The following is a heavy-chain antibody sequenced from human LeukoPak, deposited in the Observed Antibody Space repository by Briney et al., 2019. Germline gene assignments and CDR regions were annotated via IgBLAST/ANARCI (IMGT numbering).Heavy chain of an antibody. Sequence: SETLSLTCTVSGGSISSGSYYWSWLRQPAGTGLEWIGRIYTSGSTNYNPSLKSRVTISVDTSKNQFSLKLSSVTAADTAVYYCARDPTAYDFWSGQPPYYMDVWGKGTTVTVSS. D-gene: IGHD3-3*01. J-gene: IGHJ6*03. V-gene: IGHV4-61*02. CDR3: ARDPTAYDFWSGQPPYYMDV. CDR1: GGSISSGSYY. CDR2: IYTSGST.